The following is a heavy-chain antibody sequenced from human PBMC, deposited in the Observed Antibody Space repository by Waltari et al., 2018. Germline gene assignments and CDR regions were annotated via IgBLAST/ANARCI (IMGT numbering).Heavy chain of an antibody. CDR2: TRFDERDK. Sequence: QVEMVESGGGVVQTGESMRLSCAVFGLDFKLSKMHWIRLAPGRGWQWVAITRFDERDKQNADSVRGRFIIARENTKSTLYLEMHSLRPDDSAVYYCAKEGLRPNTEDFRGNGAYDFWGRGTKVTVSS. CDR1: GLDFKLSK. CDR3: AKEGLRPNTEDFRGNGAYDF. J-gene: IGHJ3*01. D-gene: IGHD2-8*01. V-gene: IGHV3-30*02.